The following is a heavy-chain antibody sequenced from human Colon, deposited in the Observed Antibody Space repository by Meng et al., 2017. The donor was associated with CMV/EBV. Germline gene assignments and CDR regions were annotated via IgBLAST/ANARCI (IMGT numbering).Heavy chain of an antibody. J-gene: IGHJ4*02. CDR3: ARDSNLSGLAY. Sequence: QVQLPGPGPGLVKPSETPSLTCTVSGGSISTDYWSWIRQPAGKGLEWIGRFYISGNTNYNPSLKSRVTMSIDTSKNQLSLNIRSVTAADTAVYYCARDSNLSGLAYWGQGTLVTVSS. CDR1: GGSISTDY. D-gene: IGHD3-10*01. V-gene: IGHV4-4*07. CDR2: FYISGNT.